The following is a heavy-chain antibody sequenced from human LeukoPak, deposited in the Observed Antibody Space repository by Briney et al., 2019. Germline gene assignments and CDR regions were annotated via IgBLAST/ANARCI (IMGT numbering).Heavy chain of an antibody. D-gene: IGHD6-13*01. V-gene: IGHV4-59*12. J-gene: IGHJ4*02. CDR1: GASISVYY. CDR2: IYYSGST. Sequence: SETLSLTCTVSGASISVYYWSWVRQAPGKGLEWIGYIYYSGSTYYNPSLKSRVTISVDKSKNQFSLKLSSVTAADTAVYYCARLFRYSSSRGFDYWGQGTLVTVSS. CDR3: ARLFRYSSSRGFDY.